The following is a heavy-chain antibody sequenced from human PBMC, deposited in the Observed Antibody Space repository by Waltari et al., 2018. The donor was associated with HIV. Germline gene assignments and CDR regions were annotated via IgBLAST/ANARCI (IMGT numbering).Heavy chain of an antibody. CDR1: GFAFSDHY. V-gene: IGHV3-72*01. CDR3: TRDSSGYAGFDS. D-gene: IGHD5-12*01. Sequence: EVQLVDSGGGLVRPGGSLRLSCAAAGFAFSDHYLDWVRQAPGKGLEWVGRSRNKANSYTTEYAASVKGRFTISRDASKNSLFLQMNSLRADDTAIYYCTRDSSGYAGFDSWGQGALVTVSS. J-gene: IGHJ4*02. CDR2: SRNKANSYTT.